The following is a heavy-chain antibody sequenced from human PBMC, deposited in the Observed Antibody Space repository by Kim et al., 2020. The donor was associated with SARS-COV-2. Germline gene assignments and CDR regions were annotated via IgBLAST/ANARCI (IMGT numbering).Heavy chain of an antibody. Sequence: GGSLRLSCAASGFTFSNYAMTWVRQAPGKGLEWVSSITGSSDTTYYADSLEGRFTISRDNSRNTLYLQMNSLIAEDTAVYYCAKDWRGTYCSGDCLDYWGQGTLVTVSS. CDR3: AKDWRGTYCSGDCLDY. CDR1: GFTFSNYA. J-gene: IGHJ4*02. CDR2: ITGSSDTT. V-gene: IGHV3-23*01. D-gene: IGHD2-15*01.